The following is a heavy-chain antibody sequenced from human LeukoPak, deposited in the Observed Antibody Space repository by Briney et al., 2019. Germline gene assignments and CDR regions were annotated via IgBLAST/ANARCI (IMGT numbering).Heavy chain of an antibody. V-gene: IGHV3-73*01. J-gene: IGHJ3*02. CDR3: TRSLWDYSDAFDI. Sequence: PGGSLRLSCAASGLTFSGSTMHWVRQASGKGLEWVGRIRSKANSYATAYAASVKGRFTISRDDSKNTAYLQMNSLKTEDTAVYYCTRSLWDYSDAFDIWGQGTMVTVSS. CDR2: IRSKANSYAT. D-gene: IGHD4-11*01. CDR1: GLTFSGST.